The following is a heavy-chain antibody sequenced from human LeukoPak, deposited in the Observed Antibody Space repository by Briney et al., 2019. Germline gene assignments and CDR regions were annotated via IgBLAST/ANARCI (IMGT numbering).Heavy chain of an antibody. J-gene: IGHJ5*02. V-gene: IGHV3-21*04. CDR3: VKDSRFSWYYH. Sequence: GGSLRLSCAASGFTFSSYSMNWVRQAPGKGLEWVSSISSSSSYIYYADSVKGRFTISRDNSKNTLYLQMNSLRAEDTAVYYCVKDSRFSWYYHWGQGTLVTVYS. CDR2: ISSSSSYI. CDR1: GFTFSSYS.